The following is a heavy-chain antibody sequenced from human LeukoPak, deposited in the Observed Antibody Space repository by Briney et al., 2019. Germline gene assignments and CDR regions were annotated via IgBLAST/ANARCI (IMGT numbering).Heavy chain of an antibody. D-gene: IGHD3-22*01. J-gene: IGHJ4*02. CDR1: GGSISSYY. CDR3: ARIDSSGYLYFDY. Sequence: PSQTLSLTCTVSGGSISSYYWSWIRLPPGKGLEWIGYIYYSGSTNYNPSLKSRVTISVDTSKNQFSPKLSSVTAADTAVYYCARIDSSGYLYFDYWGQGTLVTVSS. V-gene: IGHV4-59*01. CDR2: IYYSGST.